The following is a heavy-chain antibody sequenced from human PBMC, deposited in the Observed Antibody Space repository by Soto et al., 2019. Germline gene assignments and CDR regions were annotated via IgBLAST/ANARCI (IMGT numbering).Heavy chain of an antibody. D-gene: IGHD3-22*01. CDR3: ARETRPYYFDSSGYPDAFDI. V-gene: IGHV1-69*13. J-gene: IGHJ3*02. Sequence: SSVKVSCKATGCTFSSHVISWVRQAPGQGLEWLGVIIPMLVTPQYAQKFQGRVTITADELTSTVYMELTSLRPEDTAVYFCARETRPYYFDSSGYPDAFDIWGQGTVVTVSS. CDR2: IIPMLVTP. CDR1: GCTFSSHV.